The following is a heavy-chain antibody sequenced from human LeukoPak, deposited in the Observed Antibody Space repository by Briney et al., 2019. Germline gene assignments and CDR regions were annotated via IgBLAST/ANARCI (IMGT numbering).Heavy chain of an antibody. J-gene: IGHJ4*02. V-gene: IGHV4-30-2*01. CDR3: ASSAPARVTSIDY. CDR1: GGSISSGGYS. D-gene: IGHD4-17*01. CDR2: IYHSGST. Sequence: PSQTLSLTCAASGGSISSGGYSWSWIRQPPGKGLEWIGYIYHSGSTYYNPSLKSRVTISVDRSKNQFSLKLSSVTAADTAVYYCASSAPARVTSIDYWGQGTLVTVSS.